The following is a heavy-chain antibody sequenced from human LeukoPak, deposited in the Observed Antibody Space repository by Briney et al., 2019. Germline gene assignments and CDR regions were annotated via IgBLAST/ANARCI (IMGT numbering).Heavy chain of an antibody. D-gene: IGHD2-15*01. CDR2: MNPNSGNT. V-gene: IGHV1-8*01. CDR1: GYTFTSYD. Sequence: ASVKVSCKASGYTFTSYDINWVRQATGQGLEWMGWMNPNSGNTGYALKFQGRVTMTRSTSISTAYMELSSLRSEDTAVYYCARVPDLRYCSGGSCYRFDYWGQGTLVTVSS. CDR3: ARVPDLRYCSGGSCYRFDY. J-gene: IGHJ4*02.